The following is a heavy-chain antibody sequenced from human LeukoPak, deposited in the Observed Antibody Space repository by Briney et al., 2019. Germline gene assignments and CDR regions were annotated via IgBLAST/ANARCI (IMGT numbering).Heavy chain of an antibody. CDR1: GFTFSSYG. CDR2: ISYDGSNK. D-gene: IGHD4-17*01. Sequence: GGSLRLSCAASGFTFSSYGMHWVRQAPGKGLEWVAVISYDGSNKYYADSVKGRFTISRENAKNSLYLQMNSLRAGDTAVYYCARAGGYGDQLFDYWGQGTLVTVSS. V-gene: IGHV3-30*03. J-gene: IGHJ4*02. CDR3: ARAGGYGDQLFDY.